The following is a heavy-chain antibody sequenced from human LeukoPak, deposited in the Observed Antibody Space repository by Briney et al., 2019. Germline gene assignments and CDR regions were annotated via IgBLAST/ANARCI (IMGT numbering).Heavy chain of an antibody. V-gene: IGHV3-48*04. J-gene: IGHJ6*02. CDR2: ISSSSSTI. CDR3: ARDREIRDYGDYPAQNGMDV. D-gene: IGHD4-17*01. Sequence: PGGSLRLSCAASGFTFSSYSMNWVRQAPGKGLEWVSYISSSSSTIYYADSVKGRFTISRDNAKNSLYLQMNSLRAEDTAVYYCARDREIRDYGDYPAQNGMDVWGQGTTVTVSS. CDR1: GFTFSSYS.